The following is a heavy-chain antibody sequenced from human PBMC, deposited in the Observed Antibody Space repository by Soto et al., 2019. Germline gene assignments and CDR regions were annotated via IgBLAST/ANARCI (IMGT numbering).Heavy chain of an antibody. CDR3: AAVTPNNWFDP. Sequence: ASVKVSCKASGFTFTSSAVQWVRQARGQRLEWIGWIVVGSGNTNYAQKFQERVTITRDMSTSTAYMELSSLRSEDTAVDYCAAVTPNNWFDPWGQGTLVTVSS. CDR2: IVVGSGNT. CDR1: GFTFTSSA. J-gene: IGHJ5*02. V-gene: IGHV1-58*01.